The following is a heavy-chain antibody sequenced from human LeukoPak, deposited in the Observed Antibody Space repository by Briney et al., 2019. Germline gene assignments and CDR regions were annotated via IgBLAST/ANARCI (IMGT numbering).Heavy chain of an antibody. Sequence: SETLSLTCSVSGGSIRTTTWWSWVRQPPGKGLEWIGDIFRYGTTNYNPSLKSRVTMSVDTSSNQFSLTLNSVTAADTAVYYCAGWGVDYGGNFEYSDYWGQGTLVTVSS. J-gene: IGHJ4*02. CDR3: AGWGVDYGGNFEYSDY. V-gene: IGHV4-4*02. CDR1: GGSIRTTTW. D-gene: IGHD4-23*01. CDR2: IFRYGTT.